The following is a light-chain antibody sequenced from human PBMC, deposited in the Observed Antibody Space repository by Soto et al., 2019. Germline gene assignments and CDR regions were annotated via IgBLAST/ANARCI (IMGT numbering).Light chain of an antibody. Sequence: QSVLTQPPSVSGPPGKRATISSLGSSSNIGAGYDVHWYQQLPGTAPKLLIYANRNRPAGVPDRFSASKSGTSASLAITGLQAEDEADYYCQSYDSSPSGYVFGTGTKLTVL. CDR2: ANR. V-gene: IGLV1-40*01. J-gene: IGLJ1*01. CDR3: QSYDSSPSGYV. CDR1: SSNIGAGYD.